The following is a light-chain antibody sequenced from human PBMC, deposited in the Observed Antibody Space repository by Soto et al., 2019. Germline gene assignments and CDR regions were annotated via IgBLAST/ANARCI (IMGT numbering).Light chain of an antibody. Sequence: DIQMTQSPSTLSGSVGDRVTITCQALQGIKHYLNWYQQKPGKAPNLLIYDTSVLETGVPSRFSGSGSGTDFTFTISSLQPEDIGTYYCQQYDNLPITFGQGTRLEI. V-gene: IGKV1-33*01. J-gene: IGKJ5*01. CDR3: QQYDNLPIT. CDR1: QGIKHY. CDR2: DTS.